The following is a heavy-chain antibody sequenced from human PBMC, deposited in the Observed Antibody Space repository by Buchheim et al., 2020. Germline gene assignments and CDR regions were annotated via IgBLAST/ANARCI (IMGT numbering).Heavy chain of an antibody. D-gene: IGHD2-15*01. V-gene: IGHV1-46*03. CDR2: INPSGGST. J-gene: IGHJ4*02. Sequence: QVQLVQSGAEVKKPGASVKVSCKASGYTFTSYYMHWVRQAPGQGLEWMGIINPSGGSTSYAQKFQGRVTMTRDTSTSTVYLELSSLRSEDTAVYYCARARHTNCSGGSCYNDYWGQGTL. CDR3: ARARHTNCSGGSCYNDY. CDR1: GYTFTSYY.